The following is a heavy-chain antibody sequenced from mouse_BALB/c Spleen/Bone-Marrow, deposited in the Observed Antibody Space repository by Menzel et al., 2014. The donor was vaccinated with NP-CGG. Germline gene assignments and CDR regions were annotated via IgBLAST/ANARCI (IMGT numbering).Heavy chain of an antibody. V-gene: IGHV1S29*02. J-gene: IGHJ4*01. D-gene: IGHD1-2*01. Sequence: EVQVVESGPELVNPGASIKISCKASGYTFTDYNIHWVKQSHGKSLEWIGYIYPYNGATGYNQKFNIKATLTVDKSSSTAYMELRSLTSEDSTVYYCAREGGHYDAMDYWGQGTSVTVFS. CDR2: IYPYNGAT. CDR1: GYTFTDYN. CDR3: AREGGHYDAMDY.